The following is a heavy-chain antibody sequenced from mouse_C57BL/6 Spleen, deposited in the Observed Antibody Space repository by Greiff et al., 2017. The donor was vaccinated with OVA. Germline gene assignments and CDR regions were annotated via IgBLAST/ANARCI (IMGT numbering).Heavy chain of an antibody. V-gene: IGHV5-6*01. CDR3: ARHDGYDGYFDY. Sequence: EVKLMESGGDLVKPGGSLKLSCAASGFTFSSYGMSWVRQTPDKRLEWVATISSGGSYTYYPDSVKGRFTISRDNAKNTLYLQMSSLKSEDTAMYYCARHDGYDGYFDYWGQGTTLTVSS. CDR2: ISSGGSYT. D-gene: IGHD2-2*01. CDR1: GFTFSSYG. J-gene: IGHJ2*01.